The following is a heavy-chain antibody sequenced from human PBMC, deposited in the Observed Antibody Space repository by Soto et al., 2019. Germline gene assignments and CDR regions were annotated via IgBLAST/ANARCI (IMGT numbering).Heavy chain of an antibody. CDR1: GFTVSNNY. V-gene: IGHV3-53*01. CDR3: ATQPGGGGY. J-gene: IGHJ4*02. D-gene: IGHD3-10*01. CDR2: IYSGGYT. Sequence: EVQLVESGGGLIQPGGSLRLSCAVSGFTVSNNYMSWVRQAPGKGLEGVSVIYSGGYTAYGDSVKGRFTISRDNSKNNLTPKITTGRAGGRAVYYWATQPGGGGYWGQGTLVTVSS.